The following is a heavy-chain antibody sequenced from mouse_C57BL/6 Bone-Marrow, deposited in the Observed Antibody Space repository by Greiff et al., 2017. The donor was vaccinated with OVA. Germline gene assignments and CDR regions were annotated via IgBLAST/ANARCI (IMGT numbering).Heavy chain of an antibody. CDR2: INPNNGGT. CDR1: GYTFTDYN. D-gene: IGHD1-1*01. CDR3: ARDYYSSSPQFDY. J-gene: IGHJ2*01. Sequence: EVQLQQSGPELVKPGASVKMSCKASGYTFTDYNMHWVKQSHGKSLEWIGYINPNNGGTSYNQKFKGKATLTVNKSSSTAYMELRSLTSEDSAVYYCARDYYSSSPQFDYWGQGTTLTVSS. V-gene: IGHV1-22*01.